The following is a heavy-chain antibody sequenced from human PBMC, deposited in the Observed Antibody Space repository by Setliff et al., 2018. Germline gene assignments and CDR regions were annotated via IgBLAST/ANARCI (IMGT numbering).Heavy chain of an antibody. CDR1: GASISSDNYF. D-gene: IGHD3-10*01. CDR2: IYYTGKT. CDR3: ARTSAYVLGSGSYWDRWFDP. V-gene: IGHV4-30-4*02. Sequence: SETLSLTCTVSGASISSDNYFWSWIRHLPGKGLQWLGHIYYTGKTYYNPSLKSRLEMSVDTSKREFALRLSSVTAADTAVYYCARTSAYVLGSGSYWDRWFDPWSQGTLVTVS. J-gene: IGHJ5*02.